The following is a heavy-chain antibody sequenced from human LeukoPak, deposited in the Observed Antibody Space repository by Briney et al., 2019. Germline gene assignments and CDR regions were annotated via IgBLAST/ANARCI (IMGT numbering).Heavy chain of an antibody. CDR2: INTDGSGI. V-gene: IGHV3-74*01. J-gene: IGHJ4*02. CDR3: ARAGDGDF. Sequence: PGGSLRLSCAASGFTFSSYWMHWVRQTPGKGLVWVSRINTDGSGITYADSVKGRFTISRDNSKNTLYLQMNSLRAEDTAVYYCARAGDGDFWGQGTLVTVSS. CDR1: GFTFSSYW. D-gene: IGHD5-24*01.